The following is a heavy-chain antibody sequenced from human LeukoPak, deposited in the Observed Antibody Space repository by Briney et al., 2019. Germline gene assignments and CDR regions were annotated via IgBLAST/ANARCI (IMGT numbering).Heavy chain of an antibody. Sequence: GGSLRLSCAASGFNFITYAMAWVRQAPGKGLEWVSSISGSGGSTYYADSVKGRFTISRDNSKNTLYLQMNSLRAGDTAIYYCAKDLVWAGSGPDAFDIWGQGTMVTVSS. CDR3: AKDLVWAGSGPDAFDI. CDR1: GFNFITYA. CDR2: ISGSGGST. J-gene: IGHJ3*02. D-gene: IGHD6-19*01. V-gene: IGHV3-23*01.